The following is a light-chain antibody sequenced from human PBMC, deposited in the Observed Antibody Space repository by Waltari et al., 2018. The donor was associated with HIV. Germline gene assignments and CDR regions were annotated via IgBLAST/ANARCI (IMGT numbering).Light chain of an antibody. V-gene: IGKV4-1*01. CDR3: QQYFTTPWT. J-gene: IGKJ1*01. CDR2: WSS. Sequence: DIVMPQSPDSLAVSLGERATIDCKSSQSVLYSSKNNNYLALYQQRPGQSPRMIIYWSSTREAGVPDRFSGSGSGTDFNLTISSLQAEDVAVYYCQQYFTTPWTFGQGTKVEIK. CDR1: QSVLYSSKNNNY.